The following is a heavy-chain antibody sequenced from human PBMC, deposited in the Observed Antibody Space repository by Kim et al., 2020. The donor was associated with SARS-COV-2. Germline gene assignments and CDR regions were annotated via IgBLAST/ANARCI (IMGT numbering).Heavy chain of an antibody. J-gene: IGHJ4*02. CDR3: VKVGVVVAATGDY. Sequence: GGSLRLSCSASGFTFSSYAMHWVRQAPGKGLEYVSAISSNGGSTYYADSVKGRFTISRDNSKNTLYLQMSSLRAEDTAVYYCVKVGVVVAATGDYWGQGTLVTVSS. D-gene: IGHD2-15*01. CDR1: GFTFSSYA. V-gene: IGHV3-64D*09. CDR2: ISSNGGST.